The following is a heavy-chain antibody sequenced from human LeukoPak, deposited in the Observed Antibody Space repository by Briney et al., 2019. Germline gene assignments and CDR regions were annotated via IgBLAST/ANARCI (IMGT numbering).Heavy chain of an antibody. J-gene: IGHJ6*03. CDR2: ISAYYGNT. D-gene: IGHD6-13*01. V-gene: IGHV1-18*04. Sequence: ASVKVSCKASGCTFTGYYMHWVRQAPGQGLEWMGWISAYYGNTNYAQKFQGRVTMTTETSTSTAYMELRSLISDDTAVYYCVREVSAAAAGYMDVWGKGTTVTVSS. CDR3: VREVSAAAAGYMDV. CDR1: GCTFTGYY.